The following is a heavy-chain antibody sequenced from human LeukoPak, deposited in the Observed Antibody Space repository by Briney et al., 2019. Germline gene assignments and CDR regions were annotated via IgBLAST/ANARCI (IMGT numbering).Heavy chain of an antibody. CDR3: AKTSSSGWYGIDY. J-gene: IGHJ4*02. CDR2: ISSSSSYT. CDR1: GFTFSDYY. Sequence: GGSLRLSCAASGFTFSDYYMSWIRQAPGKGLEWVSYISSSSSYTNYADSVKGRFTISRDNSKNTLYLHMNSLRAEDTAVYYCAKTSSSGWYGIDYWGQGTLVTVSS. D-gene: IGHD6-19*01. V-gene: IGHV3-11*03.